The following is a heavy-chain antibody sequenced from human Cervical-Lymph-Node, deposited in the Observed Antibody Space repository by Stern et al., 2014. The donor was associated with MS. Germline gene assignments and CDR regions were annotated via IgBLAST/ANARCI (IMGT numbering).Heavy chain of an antibody. D-gene: IGHD6-19*01. V-gene: IGHV4-39*01. CDR1: GGSVSSSSHY. J-gene: IGHJ4*02. Sequence: VQLVESGPGLVKPSETLSLTCTVSGGSVSSSSHYWAWIRQPPGKWLEXLGGMYYAGNTYYNPSLRSRVPLSVDTSKTQVSLNLISVTAADTAVYYCARALPQSSGIGVSYYFDYWGQGALVTVSS. CDR3: ARALPQSSGIGVSYYFDY. CDR2: MYYAGNT.